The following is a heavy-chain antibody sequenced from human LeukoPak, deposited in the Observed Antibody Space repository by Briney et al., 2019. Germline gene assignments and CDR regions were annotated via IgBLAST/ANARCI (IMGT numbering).Heavy chain of an antibody. Sequence: AGGSLRLSCAASGFIFNNYAMDWVRQAPGKGLEWVSSISSSSSYIYYADSVKGRFTISRDNAKNSLYLQMNSLRAEDTAVYYCARAERGYSYGYLWFDPWGQGTLVTVSS. CDR3: ARAERGYSYGYLWFDP. V-gene: IGHV3-21*01. CDR2: ISSSSSYI. D-gene: IGHD5-18*01. J-gene: IGHJ5*02. CDR1: GFIFNNYA.